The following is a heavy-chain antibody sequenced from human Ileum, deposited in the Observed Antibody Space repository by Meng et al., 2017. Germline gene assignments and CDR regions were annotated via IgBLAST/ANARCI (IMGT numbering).Heavy chain of an antibody. D-gene: IGHD2-2*01. CDR2: IKADGSEK. CDR1: GFTFSTYW. CDR3: ATYYSTSRGGRMDY. Sequence: GGSLRLSCAASGFTFSTYWMNWVRQAPGKGLEWVASIKADGSEKYNVDSVKGRFTISRDNAKNSLYLQMNTLRAEDTALYYCATYYSTSRGGRMDYWGQGTLVTVSS. V-gene: IGHV3-7*01. J-gene: IGHJ4*02.